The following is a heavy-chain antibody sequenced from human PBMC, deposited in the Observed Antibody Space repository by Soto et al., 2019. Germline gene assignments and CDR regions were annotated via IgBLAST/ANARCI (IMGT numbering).Heavy chain of an antibody. Sequence: GGSLRRSCAASGCTLSSYSMNWVRQAPGKGLEWVSYIVSSGKTIYYGESVKGRFTISRDNAKNSLYLQMNSLRPEDTAIYYRAKDDNPETPMVNFAGVYGMDVWGQGTTFTVSS. CDR3: AKDDNPETPMVNFAGVYGMDV. CDR2: IVSSGKTI. D-gene: IGHD5-18*01. CDR1: GCTLSSYS. J-gene: IGHJ6*02. V-gene: IGHV3-48*01.